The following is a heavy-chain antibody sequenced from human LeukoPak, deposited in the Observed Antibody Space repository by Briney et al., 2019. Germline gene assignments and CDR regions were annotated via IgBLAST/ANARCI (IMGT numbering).Heavy chain of an antibody. J-gene: IGHJ4*02. D-gene: IGHD3-10*01. Sequence: SETLSLTCPVSGGSISSYYWSWIRQPAGRGLEWIGRIYTSGSTNYNPSLKSRVTISVDTSMNQFSLKLSSVTAADTAVYYCARVSYYYGSGSYLVDYWGKGTLVTVST. V-gene: IGHV4-4*07. CDR3: ARVSYYYGSGSYLVDY. CDR1: GGSISSYY. CDR2: IYTSGST.